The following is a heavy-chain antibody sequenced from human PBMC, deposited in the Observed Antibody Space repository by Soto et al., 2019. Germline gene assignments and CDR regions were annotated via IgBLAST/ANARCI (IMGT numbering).Heavy chain of an antibody. J-gene: IGHJ5*02. Sequence: ASVKVSCKASGYTFTSYDINWVRQATGQGLEWMGWMNPNSGNTGYAQKFQGRVTMTRNTSISTAYMELSSLRSEDTAVYYCARGPPYSSSWYGWFDTWGQGTLVTVSS. CDR2: MNPNSGNT. CDR1: GYTFTSYD. D-gene: IGHD6-13*01. V-gene: IGHV1-8*01. CDR3: ARGPPYSSSWYGWFDT.